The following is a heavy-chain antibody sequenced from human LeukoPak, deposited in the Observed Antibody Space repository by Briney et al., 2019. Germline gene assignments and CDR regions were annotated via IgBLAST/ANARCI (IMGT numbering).Heavy chain of an antibody. D-gene: IGHD3-22*01. CDR1: GFTFSSYA. CDR3: ARGTHYYDTSGYFDY. J-gene: IGHJ4*02. Sequence: GGSLRLSCAASGFTFSSYAMSWVRQAPGKGLEWVSAISGSGDSTYYADSVKGRFTISRDNSKNTLYLQMNSLRAEDTAVYYCARGTHYYDTSGYFDYWGQGTLVTVSS. V-gene: IGHV3-23*01. CDR2: ISGSGDST.